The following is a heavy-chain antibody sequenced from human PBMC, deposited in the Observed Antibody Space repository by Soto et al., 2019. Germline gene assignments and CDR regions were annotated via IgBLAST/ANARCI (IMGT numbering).Heavy chain of an antibody. CDR2: IRSKANSYAT. D-gene: IGHD2-2*01. CDR1: GFTFSGSA. Sequence: GGSLRLSCAASGFTFSGSAMHWVRQASGKGLEWVGRIRSKANSYATAYAASVKGRFTISRDDSKNTAYLQMNSLKTEDTAVYYCTRVNVEVVPAVPRTYYYYYMDVWGKGTTVTVSS. CDR3: TRVNVEVVPAVPRTYYYYYMDV. V-gene: IGHV3-73*01. J-gene: IGHJ6*03.